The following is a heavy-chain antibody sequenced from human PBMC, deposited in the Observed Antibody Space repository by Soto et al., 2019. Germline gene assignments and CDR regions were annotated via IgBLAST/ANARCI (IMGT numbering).Heavy chain of an antibody. V-gene: IGHV4-59*01. Sequence: QVQLQESGPGLVKPSETLSLTCTVSGGSISSYYWNWIRQPPGRGLEWIGYISYSGSTSYNPSLKGRVAFSVDTSKSQFSLNLSSVTAADTAVYYCATDGGLSCGGDCRVDGFDIWGQGTMVTVSS. J-gene: IGHJ3*02. CDR2: ISYSGST. CDR3: ATDGGLSCGGDCRVDGFDI. D-gene: IGHD2-21*02. CDR1: GGSISSYY.